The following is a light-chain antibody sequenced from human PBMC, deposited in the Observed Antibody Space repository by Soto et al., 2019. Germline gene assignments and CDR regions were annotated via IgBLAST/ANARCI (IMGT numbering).Light chain of an antibody. J-gene: IGKJ1*01. V-gene: IGKV1-9*01. CDR2: ATS. Sequence: IQLTQSPSSLSASVGDRVTITCRASQGISSYLAWYQQKPGKAPKLLIYATSTLQRGVPSRFSGSGSGTVFTLTISSLQPEDFATYYCQQLNSYPWTFGQGTKVEIK. CDR1: QGISSY. CDR3: QQLNSYPWT.